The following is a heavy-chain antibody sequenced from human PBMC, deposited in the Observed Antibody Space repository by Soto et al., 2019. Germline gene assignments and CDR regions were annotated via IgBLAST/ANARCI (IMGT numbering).Heavy chain of an antibody. CDR2: INHSGST. J-gene: IGHJ4*02. CDR3: ARELEMATTGNGGFDY. V-gene: IGHV4-34*01. D-gene: IGHD1-1*01. Sequence: GKGLEWIGEINHSGSTNYNPSLKSRVTISVDTSKNQFSLKLSSVTAADTAVYYCARELEMATTGNGGFDYWGQGTLVSVSS.